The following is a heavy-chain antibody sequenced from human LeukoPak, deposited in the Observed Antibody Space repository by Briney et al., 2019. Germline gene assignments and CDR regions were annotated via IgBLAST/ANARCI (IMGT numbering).Heavy chain of an antibody. CDR3: ARLRFLEWLLFDY. V-gene: IGHV4-59*08. Sequence: SETLSLTCTVSGGSISSYYWSWIRQPPGKGLEWIGYIYYSGSTNYNPSLKSRVIISVDTSKNQFSLKLSSVTAADTAVYYCARLRFLEWLLFDYWGQGTLVTVSS. CDR1: GGSISSYY. D-gene: IGHD3-3*01. J-gene: IGHJ4*02. CDR2: IYYSGST.